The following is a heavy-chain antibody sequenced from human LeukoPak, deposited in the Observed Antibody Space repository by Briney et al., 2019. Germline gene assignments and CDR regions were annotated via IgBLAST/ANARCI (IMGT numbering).Heavy chain of an antibody. Sequence: GGSLRLSRAASGFTLSSYGAHCVRQAPGKGLEWVAVISYDGSNKYYADSVKGRFTISRDNSKNTLYLQMNSLRAEDTAVYYCAKEEIAKCGLTVPEYYIDYWGQGTLVTVSS. CDR2: ISYDGSNK. D-gene: IGHD5-24*01. CDR3: AKEEIAKCGLTVPEYYIDY. V-gene: IGHV3-30*18. J-gene: IGHJ4*02. CDR1: GFTLSSYG.